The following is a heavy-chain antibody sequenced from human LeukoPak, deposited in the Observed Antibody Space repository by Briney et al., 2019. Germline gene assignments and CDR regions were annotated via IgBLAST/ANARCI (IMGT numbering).Heavy chain of an antibody. CDR2: IIRDGSSA. Sequence: GGSLRLSCAASGFTFSSHWMHWVRQAPGKGLVWVSRIIRDGSSARYVDSVKGRFTISRDNAKNTLYLQLDSPKAEDTAVYYCARDRGAVAVDAFDIWGQGTMVTVSS. V-gene: IGHV3-74*01. J-gene: IGHJ3*02. D-gene: IGHD6-19*01. CDR3: ARDRGAVAVDAFDI. CDR1: GFTFSSHW.